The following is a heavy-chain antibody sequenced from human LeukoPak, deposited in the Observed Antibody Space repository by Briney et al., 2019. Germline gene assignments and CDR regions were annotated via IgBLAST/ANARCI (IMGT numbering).Heavy chain of an antibody. Sequence: MGWINTNTGNPTYAQGLTGRFVFSLDTSVSTAYLQISSLKAEDTAVYYCARDGYMARFDPWGQGTLVTVSS. CDR2: INTNTGNP. J-gene: IGHJ5*02. V-gene: IGHV7-4-1*02. CDR3: ARDGYMARFDP. D-gene: IGHD3-16*02.